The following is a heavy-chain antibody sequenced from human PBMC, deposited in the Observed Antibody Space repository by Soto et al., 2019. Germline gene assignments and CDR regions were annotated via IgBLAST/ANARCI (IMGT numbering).Heavy chain of an antibody. CDR1: GYTFTGYY. CDR3: ARDAKYYHFWSGPARVGYYYGMEV. Sequence: ASVKASCKASGYTFTGYYMHWVRQAPGQVLEWLGWINPNSGGTNYAQKFQGRVTMTRDTSINTAYMELSRLRSNDTAVYYCARDAKYYHFWSGPARVGYYYGMEVWGQGTTVTVSS. D-gene: IGHD3-3*01. V-gene: IGHV1-2*02. CDR2: INPNSGGT. J-gene: IGHJ6*02.